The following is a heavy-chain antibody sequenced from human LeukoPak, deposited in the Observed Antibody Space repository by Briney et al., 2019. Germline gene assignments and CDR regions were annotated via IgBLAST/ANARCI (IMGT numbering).Heavy chain of an antibody. Sequence: MGIIYPCLSHTRYTPSFQGQVKISADKSIRTAYLQWSSLKASDTAMYYCASSSGYNAFDIWGQGTMVTVSS. V-gene: IGHV5-51*01. CDR3: ASSSGYNAFDI. CDR2: IYPCLSHT. J-gene: IGHJ3*02. D-gene: IGHD3-22*01.